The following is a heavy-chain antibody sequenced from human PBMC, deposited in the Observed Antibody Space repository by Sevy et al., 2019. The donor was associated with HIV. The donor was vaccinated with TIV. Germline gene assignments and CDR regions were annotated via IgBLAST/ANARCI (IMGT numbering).Heavy chain of an antibody. CDR3: ARHSVEILSYGLNWFDP. CDR1: GYSISSGYH. D-gene: IGHD4-17*01. J-gene: IGHJ5*02. CDR2: IYHSGST. Sequence: SETLSLTCAVSGYSISSGYHWGWIRQPPGKGLEWIGSIYHSGSTYYNPSLKSRVTISVDTSKNQFSLKLSSVTAADTAVYYCARHSVEILSYGLNWFDPWGQGTLVTVSS. V-gene: IGHV4-38-2*01.